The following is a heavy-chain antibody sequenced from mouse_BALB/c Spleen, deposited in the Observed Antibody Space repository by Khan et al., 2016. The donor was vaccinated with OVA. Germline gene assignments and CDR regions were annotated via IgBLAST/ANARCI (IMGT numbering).Heavy chain of an antibody. Sequence: VQLQESGAELVRPGASVTLSCKTSGYIFTSYWIHWVKQRSGQGLEWIARIYPGTDNSYYNEKFKDKAKLTADKSSSTAYMQLSSLKSEDSDVXFFAREEALYHFDHWGQGTTLTVSS. CDR1: GYIFTSYW. D-gene: IGHD3-2*02. CDR3: AREEALYHFDH. V-gene: IGHV1S132*01. CDR2: IYPGTDNS. J-gene: IGHJ2*01.